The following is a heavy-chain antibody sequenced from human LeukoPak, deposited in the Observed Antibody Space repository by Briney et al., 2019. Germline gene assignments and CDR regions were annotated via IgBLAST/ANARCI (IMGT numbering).Heavy chain of an antibody. CDR3: ARGIAAAGTRWFDP. Sequence: SETLSLTCAVYGGSFSGYYWSWIRQPPGKGLEWIGEINHSGSTNYNPSLKSRVTISVDTSKNQFPLKLSSVTAADTAVYYCARGIAAAGTRWFDPWGQGTLVTVSS. V-gene: IGHV4-34*01. CDR1: GGSFSGYY. D-gene: IGHD6-13*01. CDR2: INHSGST. J-gene: IGHJ5*02.